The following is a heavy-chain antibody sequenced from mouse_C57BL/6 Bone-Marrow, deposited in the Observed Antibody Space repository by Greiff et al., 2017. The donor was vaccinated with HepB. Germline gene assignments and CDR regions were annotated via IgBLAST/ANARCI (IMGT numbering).Heavy chain of an antibody. CDR2: INPSSGYT. V-gene: IGHV1-4*01. CDR1: GYTFTSYT. Sequence: QVQLKESGAELARPGASVKMSCKASGYTFTSYTMHWVNQRPGQGLEWIGYINPSSGYTKYNQKFKDKATLTADKSSSTAYMQLSSLTSEDSAVYYCARRGKNTLDYWGQGTTLTVSS. J-gene: IGHJ2*01. CDR3: ARRGKNTLDY. D-gene: IGHD5-1-1*01.